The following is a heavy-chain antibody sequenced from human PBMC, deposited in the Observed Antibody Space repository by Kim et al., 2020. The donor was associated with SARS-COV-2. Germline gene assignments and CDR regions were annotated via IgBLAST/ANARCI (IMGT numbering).Heavy chain of an antibody. V-gene: IGHV4-34*01. CDR2: INHNGST. D-gene: IGHD3-10*01. CDR1: GGSFSGYY. CDR3: ARPGPYGSGSYLYWYFDL. Sequence: SETLSLTCAVYGGSFSGYYWSWIRQPPGKGLEWIGEINHNGSTNYNPSPKSRVTISVNTSKNQFSLKLTSVTAADTAVYYCARPGPYGSGSYLYWYFDLWGRGALVSVSS. J-gene: IGHJ2*01.